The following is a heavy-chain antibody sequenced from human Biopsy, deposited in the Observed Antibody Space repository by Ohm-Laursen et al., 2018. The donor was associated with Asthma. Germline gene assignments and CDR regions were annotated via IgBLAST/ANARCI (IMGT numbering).Heavy chain of an antibody. D-gene: IGHD2-15*01. V-gene: IGHV7-4-1*02. CDR2: INTNTGNP. CDR1: GYIFTSHA. J-gene: IGHJ6*02. Sequence: SVKISCKASGYIFTSHAMNWVRQAPGQGLEWMGRINTNTGNPTYAQGFTGRFVFSLDTSVSTAYLQISSLRADDTAVYYCARGLLGMDVWGQGTTVTVSS. CDR3: ARGLLGMDV.